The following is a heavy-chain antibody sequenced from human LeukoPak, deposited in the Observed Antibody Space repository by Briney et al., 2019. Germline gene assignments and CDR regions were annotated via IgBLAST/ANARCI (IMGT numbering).Heavy chain of an antibody. CDR3: TRHLTDWASVPGY. Sequence: ASVTVSCKASGFTFTGYYIHWVRQAPGQGLEWMGWINPNSGGTNYARKFQGRVTMTRDTSISTAYMELSRLTSDDTAVYYCTRHLTDWASVPGYWGQGTLVTVSS. CDR1: GFTFTGYY. D-gene: IGHD3/OR15-3a*01. V-gene: IGHV1-2*02. J-gene: IGHJ4*02. CDR2: INPNSGGT.